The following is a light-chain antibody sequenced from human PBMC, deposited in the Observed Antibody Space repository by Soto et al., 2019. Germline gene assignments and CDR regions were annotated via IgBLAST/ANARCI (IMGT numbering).Light chain of an antibody. Sequence: QSLLTQPPSVSAAPGQRVTISCTGSSSNIGAGYEAHWYQQVPGTAPKLLIYENNNRPSWVPDRFSGSKSGTSASLAITGLQAEDEAEYYCQSYDSSLSGYVFGTGTKVTVL. J-gene: IGLJ1*01. CDR2: ENN. CDR3: QSYDSSLSGYV. CDR1: SSNIGAGYE. V-gene: IGLV1-40*01.